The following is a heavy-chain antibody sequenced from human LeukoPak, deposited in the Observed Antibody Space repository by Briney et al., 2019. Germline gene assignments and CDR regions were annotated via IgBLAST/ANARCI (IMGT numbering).Heavy chain of an antibody. Sequence: GGSLRLSCAASGFTFSSYSMNWVRQAPGKGLEWVSSISSSSSYIYHADSVKGRFTISRDNAKNSLYLQMNSLRAEDTAVYYCARDVGTIFGVVSTPIDYWGQGTLVTVSS. D-gene: IGHD3-3*01. CDR2: ISSSSSYI. CDR1: GFTFSSYS. V-gene: IGHV3-21*01. CDR3: ARDVGTIFGVVSTPIDY. J-gene: IGHJ4*02.